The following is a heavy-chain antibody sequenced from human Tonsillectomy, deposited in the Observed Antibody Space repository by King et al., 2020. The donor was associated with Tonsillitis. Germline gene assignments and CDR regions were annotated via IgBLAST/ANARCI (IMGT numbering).Heavy chain of an antibody. V-gene: IGHV3-11*05. CDR1: GFTFSDYY. CDR2: ISSSSSYT. J-gene: IGHJ6*03. CDR3: ARQTVGYDYAGRAQNPRDYYYMDV. D-gene: IGHD5-12*01. Sequence: QVQLVESGGGLVKPGGSLRLSCAASGFTFSDYYMSWIRQAPGKGLEWVSYISSSSSYTNYADSVKGRFTISGDNAKNSLYLQMNSLRAEDSAVYYCARQTVGYDYAGRAQNPRDYYYMDVWGKGTTVTVSS.